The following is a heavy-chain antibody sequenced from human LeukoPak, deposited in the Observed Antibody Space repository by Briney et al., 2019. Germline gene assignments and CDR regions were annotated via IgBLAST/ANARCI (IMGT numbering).Heavy chain of an antibody. CDR1: GFTFSSYA. D-gene: IGHD6-19*01. V-gene: IGHV3-30*04. Sequence: GRSLRLSCAASGFTFSSYAIHWVRQAPGKGLEWVAFISYDGSNKYYADSVKGRYTISRDNSRNTLYLQMNSLRAEDTAVYYCAKVRQWLDRDAFDIWGQGTMVTVSS. CDR3: AKVRQWLDRDAFDI. CDR2: ISYDGSNK. J-gene: IGHJ3*02.